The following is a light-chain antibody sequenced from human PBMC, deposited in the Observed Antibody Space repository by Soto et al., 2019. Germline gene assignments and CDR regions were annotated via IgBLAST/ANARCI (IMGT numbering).Light chain of an antibody. CDR1: QSISSY. CDR2: AAS. J-gene: IGKJ5*01. V-gene: IGKV1-9*01. Sequence: DIQMTQSHSTRSASVGDRVTITCRASQSISSYLAWYQQKPGKAPKLLIYAASTLQSGVPSRFSGSGSGTEYTLTISRLQPEDFVTYYCQQLNSYPMTFGQGTRLEIK. CDR3: QQLNSYPMT.